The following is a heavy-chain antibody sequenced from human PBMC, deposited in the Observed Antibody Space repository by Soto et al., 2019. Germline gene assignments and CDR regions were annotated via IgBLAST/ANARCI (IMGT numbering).Heavy chain of an antibody. J-gene: IGHJ4*02. Sequence: QVQLVQSGAEVKKPGSSVKVSCKASGGTFSSYSINWVRQAPGQGLEWMGEIIPIFGTANYAQKFQGRVTITADEATSTAYMELSSLRSEDTAVYYCARDGGRNSGGIDYWGQGTLVTVSS. V-gene: IGHV1-69*01. CDR1: GGTFSSYS. D-gene: IGHD1-26*01. CDR3: ARDGGRNSGGIDY. CDR2: IIPIFGTA.